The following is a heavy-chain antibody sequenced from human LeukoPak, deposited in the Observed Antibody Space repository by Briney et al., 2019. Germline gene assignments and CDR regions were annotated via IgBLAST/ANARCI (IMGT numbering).Heavy chain of an antibody. D-gene: IGHD2-21*02. V-gene: IGHV3-23*01. CDR2: ISGSGGST. CDR3: AKGGPVSLAYCGGDCYPQDWFDP. Sequence: GGPLRLSCAASGFTFSSYSMNWVRQAPGKGLEWVSAISGSGGSTYYADSVKGRFTISRDNSKNTLYLQMNSLRAEDTAVYYCAKGGPVSLAYCGGDCYPQDWFDPWGQGTLVTVSS. J-gene: IGHJ5*02. CDR1: GFTFSSYS.